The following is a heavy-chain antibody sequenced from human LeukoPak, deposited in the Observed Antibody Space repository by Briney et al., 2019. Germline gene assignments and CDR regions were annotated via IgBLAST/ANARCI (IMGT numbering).Heavy chain of an antibody. CDR2: IYPGDSDT. CDR3: ARQDSYTLGGFDY. D-gene: IGHD3-16*01. J-gene: IGHJ4*02. CDR1: GYSFTSYW. V-gene: IGHV5-51*01. Sequence: GESLKISCKGSGYSFTSYWIGWVRQMPGKGLEWMGIIYPGDSDTRYSPSFQGQVTISADKSISTAYPQWSSLKASDTAMYYCARQDSYTLGGFDYWGQGTLVTVSS.